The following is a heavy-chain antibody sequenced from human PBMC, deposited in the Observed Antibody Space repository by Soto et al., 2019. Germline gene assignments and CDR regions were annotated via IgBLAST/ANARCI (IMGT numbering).Heavy chain of an antibody. CDR1: GYTFTSYA. V-gene: IGHV1-3*01. CDR2: INGGNGNT. Sequence: ASVKVSCKASGYTFTSYAMHWVRPAPGQRLEWMGWINGGNGNTKYSQKFQGRVTITRDTSASTAYMELSSLRSEDTAVYYCARAGVGATPNDYWGQGTLVTVSS. CDR3: ARAGVGATPNDY. D-gene: IGHD1-26*01. J-gene: IGHJ4*02.